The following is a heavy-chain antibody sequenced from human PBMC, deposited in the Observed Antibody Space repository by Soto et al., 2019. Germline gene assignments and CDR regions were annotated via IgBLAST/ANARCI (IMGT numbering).Heavy chain of an antibody. CDR3: AKHVELLAPFDY. Sequence: PGGSLRLFCAVSGFTFSNYAMSWVRQAPGKGLEWVSAISGGGGSTYYAGSVKGRFTISTDNSKNTLYLQMNSLRAEDTAVYYCAKHVELLAPFDYWGQGTLVTVSS. D-gene: IGHD1-26*01. CDR2: ISGGGGST. J-gene: IGHJ4*02. CDR1: GFTFSNYA. V-gene: IGHV3-23*01.